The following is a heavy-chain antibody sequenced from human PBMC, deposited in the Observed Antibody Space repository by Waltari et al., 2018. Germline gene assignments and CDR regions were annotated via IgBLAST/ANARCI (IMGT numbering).Heavy chain of an antibody. V-gene: IGHV3-48*02. Sequence: ESGGTLAHAGTSLRLTCAASGFKTKGFSMDWVPQAPGKGPQWLSFIGAGGRPFYYEDSVRGRFTIYRDDATNVVHLEMRDLREEDSATYYCARGWLENSFDLWGPGTTVTVSS. CDR3: ARGWLENSFDL. J-gene: IGHJ3*01. D-gene: IGHD6-19*01. CDR1: GFKTKGFS. CDR2: IGAGGRPF.